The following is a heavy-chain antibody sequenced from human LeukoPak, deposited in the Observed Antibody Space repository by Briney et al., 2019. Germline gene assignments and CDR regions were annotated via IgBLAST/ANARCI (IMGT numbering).Heavy chain of an antibody. D-gene: IGHD6-19*01. CDR2: IYYSGST. CDR1: GDSISSYY. CDR3: AREGIAVASRGFDP. Sequence: PSETLSLTRTVSGDSISSYYLSWIRQPPGKGLEWIGYIYYSGSTNYNPSLKSRVTILVDTSKNQFSLKLSSVTAADTAVYYCAREGIAVASRGFDPWGQGTLVTVSS. V-gene: IGHV4-59*01. J-gene: IGHJ5*02.